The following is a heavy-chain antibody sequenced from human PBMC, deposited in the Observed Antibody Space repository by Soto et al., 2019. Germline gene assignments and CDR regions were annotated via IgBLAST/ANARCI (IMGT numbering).Heavy chain of an antibody. J-gene: IGHJ4*02. CDR1: GYTFTSSA. D-gene: IGHD6-19*01. CDR3: ARDGAVAGDSNFDY. V-gene: IGHV1-3*01. CDR2: INAGNGNI. Sequence: ASVKVSCKASGYTFTSSAIHWVRQAPGQGLEWMGWINAGNGNIKHSQKFQHRVTITRDTSASTAYMELSSLRLEDTAVYYCARDGAVAGDSNFDYWGQGTLVTSPQ.